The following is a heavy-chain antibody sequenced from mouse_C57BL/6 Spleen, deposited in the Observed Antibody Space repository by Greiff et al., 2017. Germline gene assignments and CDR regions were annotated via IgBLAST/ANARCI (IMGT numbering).Heavy chain of an antibody. V-gene: IGHV1-26*01. CDR2: INPNNGGT. J-gene: IGHJ2*01. Sequence: VQLQQSGPELVKPGASVKISCKASGYTFTDYYMNWVKQSHGKSLEWIGDINPNNGGTSYNQKFKGKATLTVDKSSSTAYMELRSLTSEDSAVYHCAAYYGSSSFDYWGQGTTLTVSS. CDR1: GYTFTDYY. CDR3: AAYYGSSSFDY. D-gene: IGHD1-1*01.